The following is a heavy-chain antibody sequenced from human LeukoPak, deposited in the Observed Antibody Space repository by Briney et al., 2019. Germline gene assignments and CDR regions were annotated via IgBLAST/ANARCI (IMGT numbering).Heavy chain of an antibody. D-gene: IGHD2-2*01. Sequence: SETLSHTCAVYGGSFSGYYWSWIRQPPGKGLEWIGEINHSGSTNYNPSLKSRVTISVDTSKNQFSLKLSSVTAADTAVYYCARLPQYRDAFDIWGQGTMVTVS. J-gene: IGHJ3*02. CDR2: INHSGST. V-gene: IGHV4-34*01. CDR3: ARLPQYRDAFDI. CDR1: GGSFSGYY.